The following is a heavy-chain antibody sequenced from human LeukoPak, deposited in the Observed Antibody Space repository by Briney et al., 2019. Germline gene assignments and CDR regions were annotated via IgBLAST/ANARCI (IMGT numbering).Heavy chain of an antibody. CDR3: ATEVPHCSGGTCYFGWFDP. CDR2: ISADNGNT. CDR1: GFNFSNYG. V-gene: IGHV1-18*01. J-gene: IGHJ5*02. Sequence: ASVKVSCEASGFNFSNYGISWVRQAPGQGLEWMGWISADNGNTNYAQKFQDRVTMTTDTSTSTVYLELRSLRSDDTAVFYCATEVPHCSGGTCYFGWFDPWGQGTLVTVSS. D-gene: IGHD2-15*01.